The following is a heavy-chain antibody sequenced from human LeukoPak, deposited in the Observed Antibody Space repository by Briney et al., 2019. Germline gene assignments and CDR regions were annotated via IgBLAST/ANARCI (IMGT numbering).Heavy chain of an antibody. CDR1: GFTFSNYW. CDR2: IKQDRSEK. Sequence: GGSLRLSCAASGFTFSNYWMSWVRQAPGKGLEWVANIKQDRSEKYYVDSVKGRFTISRDNAKSTLYLQMNSLRVEDTAVYYCATLPYYYDSSGSYYFDYWGQGTLVTVSS. J-gene: IGHJ4*02. D-gene: IGHD3-22*01. V-gene: IGHV3-7*01. CDR3: ATLPYYYDSSGSYYFDY.